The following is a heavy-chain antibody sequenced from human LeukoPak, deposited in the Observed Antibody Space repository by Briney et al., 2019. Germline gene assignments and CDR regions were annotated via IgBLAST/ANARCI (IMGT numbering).Heavy chain of an antibody. Sequence: GGSLRLSCAASGFTFSSYAMSWVRQAPGKGLEWVSAISGSGGSTYYADSVKGRFTISRGNSKNTLYLQMNSLRAEDTAVYYCAKDRERIQLRFFGAFDIWGQGTMVTLSS. V-gene: IGHV3-23*01. CDR1: GFTFSSYA. CDR3: AKDRERIQLRFFGAFDI. J-gene: IGHJ3*02. D-gene: IGHD5-18*01. CDR2: ISGSGGST.